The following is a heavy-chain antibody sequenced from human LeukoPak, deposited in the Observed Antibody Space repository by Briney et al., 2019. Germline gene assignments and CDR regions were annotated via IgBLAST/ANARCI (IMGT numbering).Heavy chain of an antibody. CDR1: GFTFSSYA. D-gene: IGHD6-13*01. V-gene: IGHV3-30*04. CDR3: AKDDSSSWYY. J-gene: IGHJ4*02. CDR2: ISYDGSNK. Sequence: GRSLRLSCAASGFTFSSYAMHWVRQAPGKGLEWVAVISYDGSNKYYADSVKGRFTIPRDNSKNTLYLQMNSLRAEDTAVYYCAKDDSSSWYYWGQGTLVTVSS.